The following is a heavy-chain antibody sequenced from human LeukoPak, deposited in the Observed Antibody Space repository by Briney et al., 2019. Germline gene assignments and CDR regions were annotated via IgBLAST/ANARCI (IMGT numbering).Heavy chain of an antibody. D-gene: IGHD2-2*01. CDR3: ARDSSSTSLMDV. J-gene: IGHJ6*02. V-gene: IGHV4-31*03. CDR1: GGSISSGGYY. Sequence: PSETLSLTCTVSGGSISSGGYYWSWIRQHPGRGLEWIGYIYYSGSTYYNPSLKSRVTISVDTSKNQFSLKLSSVTAADTAVYYCARDSSSTSLMDVWGQGTTVTVSS. CDR2: IYYSGST.